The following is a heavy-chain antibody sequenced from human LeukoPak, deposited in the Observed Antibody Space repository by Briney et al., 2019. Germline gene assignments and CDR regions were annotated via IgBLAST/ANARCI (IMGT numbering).Heavy chain of an antibody. CDR3: ARESYYYTSGSYHPDYYFDY. V-gene: IGHV4-59*01. CDR1: GGSIRSYY. J-gene: IGHJ4*02. Sequence: KTSETLSLTCIVSGGSIRSYYWNWIRQPPGKGLEWIAYIDYSGSTDYNPSLKSRVTISVDTSKNQFSLRLSSVTAADTAVYYCARESYYYTSGSYHPDYYFDYWGQGTLVAVSS. D-gene: IGHD3-10*01. CDR2: IDYSGST.